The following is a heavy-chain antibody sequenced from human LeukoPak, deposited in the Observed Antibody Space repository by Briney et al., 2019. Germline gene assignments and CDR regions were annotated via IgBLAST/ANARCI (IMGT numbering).Heavy chain of an antibody. V-gene: IGHV4-31*03. CDR3: ARDNYDSSGYYEHALDI. D-gene: IGHD3-22*01. Sequence: SQTLSLTCTVSGGSISSGGYYWSWIRQHPGKGLEWIGYIYYSGSTYYNPSLKSRVTISVDTSKNQFSLKMTSLTAADTAVYYCARDNYDSSGYYEHALDIWGQGTMVTVSS. J-gene: IGHJ3*02. CDR1: GGSISSGGYY. CDR2: IYYSGST.